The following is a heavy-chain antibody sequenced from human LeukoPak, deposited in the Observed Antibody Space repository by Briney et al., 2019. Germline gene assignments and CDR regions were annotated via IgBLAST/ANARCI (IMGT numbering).Heavy chain of an antibody. CDR3: AKMFGAAVGTGVSDY. Sequence: GGSLRLSCAASGFTFTNYGMSWVRQAPGKGLEWVSDVSGSGGSTYYADSVKGHFTISRDNSKNTLYLQMNSLRAEDTAIYFCAKMFGAAVGTGVSDYWGQGTLVTVSS. J-gene: IGHJ4*02. CDR2: VSGSGGST. D-gene: IGHD6-13*01. V-gene: IGHV3-23*01. CDR1: GFTFTNYG.